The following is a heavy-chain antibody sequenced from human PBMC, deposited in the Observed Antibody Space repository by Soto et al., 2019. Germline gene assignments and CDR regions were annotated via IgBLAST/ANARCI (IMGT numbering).Heavy chain of an antibody. J-gene: IGHJ5*02. D-gene: IGHD3-22*01. CDR1: GFTFSSYG. CDR2: IWYDGSNK. V-gene: IGHV3-33*01. CDR3: ARDVYVDYYDSSGYYHPDH. Sequence: GGSLRLSCAASGFTFSSYGMHWVRQAPGKGLEWVAVIWYDGSNKYYADSVKGRFTISRDNSKNTLYLQMNSLRAEDTAVYYCARDVYVDYYDSSGYYHPDHWGQGTLVTVSS.